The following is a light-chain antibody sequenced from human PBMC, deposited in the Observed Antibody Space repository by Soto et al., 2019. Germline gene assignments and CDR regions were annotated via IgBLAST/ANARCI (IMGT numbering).Light chain of an antibody. Sequence: EIVLTRSPATLSLSPGERATLSCRASQSVSSYLAWYQQKPGQAPRLLIYDASNRATGIPARFSGSGSGTDFTLTINILEPEDFAVYYCQQRSNWPSITFGQGTRLEIK. V-gene: IGKV3-11*01. CDR1: QSVSSY. CDR3: QQRSNWPSIT. J-gene: IGKJ5*01. CDR2: DAS.